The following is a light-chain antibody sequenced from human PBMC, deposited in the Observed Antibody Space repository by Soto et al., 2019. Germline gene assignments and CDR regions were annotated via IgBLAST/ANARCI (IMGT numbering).Light chain of an antibody. J-gene: IGLJ1*01. CDR1: NSNIGAYYD. CDR3: QSYDTSLRDYV. Sequence: QSVPRRPSSVSSAPGHWVTISCTGSNSNIGAYYDVHWYQQVPGTAPKLLIFSNTNRPSGVPDRFSGSKSGTSASLAITGLQAEDEDDYYCQSYDTSLRDYVFGTGTKSPP. V-gene: IGLV1-40*01. CDR2: SNT.